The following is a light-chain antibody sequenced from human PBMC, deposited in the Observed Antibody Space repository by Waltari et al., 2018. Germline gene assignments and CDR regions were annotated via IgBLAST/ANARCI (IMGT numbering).Light chain of an antibody. Sequence: VMTQSPVSLSVTLGQAASISCKSSQSLVPVDGNTYLYWFHQRPGQSPRRLIYWVFNRDSGVPDRFSGSGSGTDFTLRISRVEAEDLGVYYCMQGTRWPYTFGQGTQLDIK. V-gene: IGKV2-30*02. CDR2: WVF. CDR1: QSLVPVDGNTY. J-gene: IGKJ2*01. CDR3: MQGTRWPYT.